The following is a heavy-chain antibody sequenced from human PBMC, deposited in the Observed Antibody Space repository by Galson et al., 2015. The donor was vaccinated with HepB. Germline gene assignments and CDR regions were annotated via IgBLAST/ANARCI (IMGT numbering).Heavy chain of an antibody. CDR1: GGSISDFY. D-gene: IGHD7-27*01. V-gene: IGHV4-4*07. CDR3: VTGDRDFDW. Sequence: ETLSLTCTVFGGSISDFYWSWIRQPAGEGLEWLGRHYISGATGYNPSVKSRVTMSVDTSKNQFSLELTSVTAADTAMYYCVTGDRDFDWWGQGTMVIVSS. CDR2: HYISGAT. J-gene: IGHJ3*01.